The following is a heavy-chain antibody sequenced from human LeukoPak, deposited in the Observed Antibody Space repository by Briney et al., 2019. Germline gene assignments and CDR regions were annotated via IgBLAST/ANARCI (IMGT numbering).Heavy chain of an antibody. CDR3: ARDPTYYYDSSGYYYDY. D-gene: IGHD3-22*01. CDR1: GFTFSSYS. CDR2: ISSSSSYI. V-gene: IGHV3-21*01. J-gene: IGHJ4*02. Sequence: GGSLRLSCAASGFTFSSYSMNWVRQAPGKGLEWVSSISSSSSYIYYADSVKGRFTISRDNAKNSLYLQMNSLRAEDTAVYYCARDPTYYYDSSGYYYDYWGQGTLVTVSS.